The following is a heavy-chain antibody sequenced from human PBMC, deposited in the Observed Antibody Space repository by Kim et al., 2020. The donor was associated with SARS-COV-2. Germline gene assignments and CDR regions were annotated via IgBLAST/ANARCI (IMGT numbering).Heavy chain of an antibody. Sequence: SETLSLTCTVSGGSISSGGYYWSWIRQHPGKGLEWIGYIYYSGSTYYNPSLKSRVTISVDTSKNQFSLKLSSVTAADTAVYYCARMYDSSGYYYVDAFDIWGQGTMVTVSS. V-gene: IGHV4-31*03. D-gene: IGHD3-22*01. CDR3: ARMYDSSGYYYVDAFDI. CDR2: IYYSGST. CDR1: GGSISSGGYY. J-gene: IGHJ3*02.